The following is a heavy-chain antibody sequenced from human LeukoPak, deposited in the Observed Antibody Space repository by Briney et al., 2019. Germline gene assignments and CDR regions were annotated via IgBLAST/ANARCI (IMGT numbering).Heavy chain of an antibody. Sequence: ASVKVSCKASGYTFTGYYVHWVRQAPGQGLEWMGWINPNSGGTNYAQKFQGWVTMTRDTSISTAYMELSRLRSDDTAVYYCARGIGRLERRGAYAFDIWGQGTMVTVSS. J-gene: IGHJ3*02. V-gene: IGHV1-2*04. CDR3: ARGIGRLERRGAYAFDI. CDR2: INPNSGGT. D-gene: IGHD1-1*01. CDR1: GYTFTGYY.